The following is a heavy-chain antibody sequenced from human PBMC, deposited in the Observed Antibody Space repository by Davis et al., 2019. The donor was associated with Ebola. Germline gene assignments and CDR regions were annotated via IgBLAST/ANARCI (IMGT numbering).Heavy chain of an antibody. J-gene: IGHJ4*02. CDR2: IKEDGGES. CDR1: GFIFSHHW. V-gene: IGHV3-7*01. CDR3: AKHGRDYDY. D-gene: IGHD1-26*01. Sequence: GESLKISCAASGFIFSHHWMGWVRQAPGKGLEWVANIKEDGGESYYVDSVRGRFTISRDNAKSSLYLQMNSLRTEDTAIYFCAKHGRDYDYWGQGALVTVSS.